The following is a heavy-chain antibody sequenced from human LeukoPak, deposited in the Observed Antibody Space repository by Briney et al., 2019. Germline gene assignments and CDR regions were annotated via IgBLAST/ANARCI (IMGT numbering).Heavy chain of an antibody. CDR2: ISSSSCYI. Sequence: GGSLRLSCAASGFTFSSYSMNWVRQAPGKGLEGVSSISSSSCYIYYADSVKCRFTISRDNAKNSLYLQMNSLRAEDTAVYYCARDMEFWSGYYPAALDYWGQGTLVTVSS. CDR3: ARDMEFWSGYYPAALDY. CDR1: GFTFSSYS. J-gene: IGHJ4*02. D-gene: IGHD3-3*01. V-gene: IGHV3-21*01.